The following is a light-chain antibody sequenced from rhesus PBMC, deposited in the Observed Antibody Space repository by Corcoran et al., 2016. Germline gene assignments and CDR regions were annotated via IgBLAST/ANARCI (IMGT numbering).Light chain of an antibody. CDR1: QSVSSY. Sequence: EIVMTQSPATLSVSPGERTTLSCRASQSVSSYVAWYQQKPEQVPRLLIYGASNRATGIPDRYSGSGFGTDFTLLISSLEPEDVGVYCCQQYDIWTSFGRGTKVEIK. J-gene: IGKJ2*01. CDR2: GAS. CDR3: QQYDIWTS. V-gene: IGKV3S9*01.